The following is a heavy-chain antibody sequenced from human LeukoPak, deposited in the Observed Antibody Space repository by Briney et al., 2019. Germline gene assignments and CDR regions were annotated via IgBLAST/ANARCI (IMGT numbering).Heavy chain of an antibody. CDR3: ARGSCGGDCRRQFDY. CDR2: IYHSGST. Sequence: SETLSLTCAVSGGSISSNNNWWSWVRQAPGKGLEWIGEIYHSGSTNYNPSLKSRVTITVDKSKNQFSLNLTSLTAADTAVYYCARGSCGGDCRRQFDYWGQGTLVTVSS. D-gene: IGHD2-21*02. V-gene: IGHV4-4*02. CDR1: GGSISSNNNW. J-gene: IGHJ4*02.